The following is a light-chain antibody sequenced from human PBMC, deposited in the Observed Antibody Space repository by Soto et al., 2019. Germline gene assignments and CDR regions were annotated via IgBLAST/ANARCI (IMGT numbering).Light chain of an antibody. CDR2: DAS. J-gene: IGKJ1*01. CDR1: QSISSW. V-gene: IGKV1-5*01. CDR3: QQYNSYSPEST. Sequence: DIQMTQSPSTLSASVGDRVTITCRAIQSISSWLAWYQQKPGKAPKLLIYDASSLESGVPSRFSGSGSGTEFTLTISSLQPDDFATYYCQQYNSYSPESTFGQGTKVDIK.